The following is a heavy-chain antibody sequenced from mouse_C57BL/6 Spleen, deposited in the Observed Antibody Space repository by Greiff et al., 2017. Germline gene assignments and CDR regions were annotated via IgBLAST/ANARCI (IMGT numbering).Heavy chain of an antibody. D-gene: IGHD2-4*01. J-gene: IGHJ4*01. CDR3: ARRDDYDENYYAMDY. CDR2: IYPRSGNT. CDR1: GYTFTSYG. Sequence: QVQLQQSGAELARPGASVKLSCKASGYTFTSYGISWVKQRTGPGLEWIGEIYPRSGNTYYNEKFKGKATLTADKSSSTAYMELRSLTSEDSAVYFCARRDDYDENYYAMDYWGQGTSVTVSS. V-gene: IGHV1-81*01.